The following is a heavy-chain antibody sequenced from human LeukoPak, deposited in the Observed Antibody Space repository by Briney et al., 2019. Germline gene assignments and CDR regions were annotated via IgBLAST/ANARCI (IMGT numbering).Heavy chain of an antibody. J-gene: IGHJ4*02. CDR1: GYTFTSYY. V-gene: IGHV1-2*06. CDR2: INPNSGGT. D-gene: IGHD2-2*01. CDR3: ARDYTSCYDY. Sequence: GASVKVSCKASGYTFTSYYMHWVRQAPGQGLEWMGRINPNSGGTNYAQKFQGRVTITRDTSISTAYMELSRLRSDDTAVYYCARDYTSCYDYWGQGTLVTVSS.